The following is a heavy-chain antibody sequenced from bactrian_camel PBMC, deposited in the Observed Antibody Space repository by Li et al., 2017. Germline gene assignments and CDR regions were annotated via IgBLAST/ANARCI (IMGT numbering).Heavy chain of an antibody. CDR1: AYTYSSYC. Sequence: DVQLVESGGGSVQAGGSLRLSCAASAYTYSSYCMGWFRQAPGKGREVVATIYPGGGGKGYADSVRGRFTISRDNSNNTLYLQLNNLEPADTAMYYCAAAVGHASDGCLSGSRSTYNYWGQGTQVTVS. J-gene: IGHJ4*01. CDR2: IYPGGGGK. D-gene: IGHD1*01. CDR3: AAAVGHASDGCLSGSRSTYNY. V-gene: IGHV3S42*01.